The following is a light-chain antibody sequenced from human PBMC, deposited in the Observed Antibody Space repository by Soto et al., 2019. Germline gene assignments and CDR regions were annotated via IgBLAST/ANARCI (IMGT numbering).Light chain of an antibody. CDR2: DSS. J-gene: IGKJ1*01. CDR3: QQFGDWPS. Sequence: ELAMTQSPAILSVSPGARATLSCRLSQSVSSSYLSWYQQKPGQAPSLLISDSSTRATGIPARFSGSGSGTEFTLTISSLQSDHSANYYCQQFGDWPSFGLGTKVDI. V-gene: IGKV3-15*01. CDR1: QSVSSSY.